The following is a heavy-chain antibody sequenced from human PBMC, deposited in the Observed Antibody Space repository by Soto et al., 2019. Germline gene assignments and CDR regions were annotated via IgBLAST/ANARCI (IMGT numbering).Heavy chain of an antibody. CDR1: GYTFTSYD. CDR3: SRAPSKWLRFRPY. D-gene: IGHD5-12*01. Sequence: ASVKVSCKASGYTFTSYDINWVRQATGQGLEWMGWMNTNSGNTGYAQKFQGRVTMTRNTSISTAYMELSSLRSEDTAVYYCSRAPSKWLRFRPYWGQRTLVTVSS. CDR2: MNTNSGNT. V-gene: IGHV1-8*01. J-gene: IGHJ1*01.